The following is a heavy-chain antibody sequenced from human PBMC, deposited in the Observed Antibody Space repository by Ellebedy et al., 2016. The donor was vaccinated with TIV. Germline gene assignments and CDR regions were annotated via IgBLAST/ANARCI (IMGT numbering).Heavy chain of an antibody. CDR2: ISGGGDNT. CDR1: GFTFGSFA. D-gene: IGHD3-22*01. J-gene: IGHJ4*02. V-gene: IGHV3-23*01. CDR3: AKGTSSGFNYDRVGCEY. Sequence: GESLKISCAASGFTFGSFAMHWVCQAPGKGLEWLSVISGGGDNTYHADSVKGRFTIIRDNSKNTLYLQMDRLRAEETAVYYCAKGTSSGFNYDRVGCEYWGQGALVTVSS.